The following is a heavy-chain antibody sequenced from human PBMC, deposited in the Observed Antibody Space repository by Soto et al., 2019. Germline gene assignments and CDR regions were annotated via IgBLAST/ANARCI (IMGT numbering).Heavy chain of an antibody. J-gene: IGHJ5*02. Sequence: LSLTCTVSGGSISSGDYYWSWIRQPPGKGLEWIGYIYYSGSTYYNPSLKSRVTISVDTSKNQFSLKLSSVTAADTAVYYCASRYYYDSSGYSPWGQGTLVTVSS. D-gene: IGHD3-22*01. V-gene: IGHV4-30-4*01. CDR1: GGSISSGDYY. CDR2: IYYSGST. CDR3: ASRYYYDSSGYSP.